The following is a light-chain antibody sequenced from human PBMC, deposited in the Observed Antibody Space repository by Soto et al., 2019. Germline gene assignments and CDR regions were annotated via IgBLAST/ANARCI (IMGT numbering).Light chain of an antibody. Sequence: IVLPQSPGTLSLSPGERATLSCMASQSVSNNYLAWYQQKPGQAPRLLIYGASNRATGIPARFSGSGSGTDFTLTISSLEPEDFAVYYCQQRSNWPPITFGQGTRLEIK. CDR2: GAS. V-gene: IGKV3-11*01. J-gene: IGKJ5*01. CDR3: QQRSNWPPIT. CDR1: QSVSNNY.